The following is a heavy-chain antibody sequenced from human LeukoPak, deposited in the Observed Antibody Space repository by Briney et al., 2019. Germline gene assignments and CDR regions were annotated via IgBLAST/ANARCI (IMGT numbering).Heavy chain of an antibody. CDR3: AKKGAAVDNDWYGMDV. Sequence: PGGSLRLSCAASGFTFSSYWMSWVRQAPGKGLEWVAVISYDGKDKYYTDSVRGRFTISRDDSRNTLSLQMSSLTIEDTAVYYCAKKGAAVDNDWYGMDVWGQGTTVTVSS. J-gene: IGHJ6*02. V-gene: IGHV3-30*18. CDR1: GFTFSSYW. D-gene: IGHD2-21*01. CDR2: ISYDGKDK.